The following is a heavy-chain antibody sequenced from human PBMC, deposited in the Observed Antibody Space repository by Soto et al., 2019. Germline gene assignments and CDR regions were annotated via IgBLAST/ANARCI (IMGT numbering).Heavy chain of an antibody. D-gene: IGHD3-22*01. CDR1: GDSSSSGGYS. Sequence: PSETLSLTCDVSGDSSSSGGYSLNWIRQPPGKGLEWIGNIYQSGTTDYNPSLKSRVTISVDRSKNQFSLKLSSVTAADTAVYYCARDNRSGYYFDYWGQGTLVTVSS. V-gene: IGHV4-30-2*01. CDR2: IYQSGTT. CDR3: ARDNRSGYYFDY. J-gene: IGHJ4*02.